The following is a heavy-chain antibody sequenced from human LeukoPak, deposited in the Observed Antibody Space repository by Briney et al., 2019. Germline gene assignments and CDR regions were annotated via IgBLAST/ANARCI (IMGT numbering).Heavy chain of an antibody. V-gene: IGHV3-49*03. D-gene: IGHD6-19*01. CDR1: GFTFGDYA. Sequence: GGSLRLSCTASGFTFGDYAMSWFRQAPGKGLEWVGFIRSKAYGGTTEYAASVKGRFTISRDDSKSIAYLQMNSLKTEDTAVYYCTRDDDGSGWWDDAFDIWGQGTMVTVSS. J-gene: IGHJ3*02. CDR3: TRDDDGSGWWDDAFDI. CDR2: IRSKAYGGTT.